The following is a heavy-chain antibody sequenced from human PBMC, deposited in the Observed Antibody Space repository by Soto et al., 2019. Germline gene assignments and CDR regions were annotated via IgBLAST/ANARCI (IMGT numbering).Heavy chain of an antibody. D-gene: IGHD1-1*01. J-gene: IGHJ5*01. CDR1: GFMFGTSG. CDR3: ARDASGTTSFLAS. V-gene: IGHV3-33*01. CDR2: IWLDGSER. Sequence: LILSCEASGFMFGTSGMHWVRQAPGKGLEWVSGIWLDGSERYYSDSVKGRFTISRDNSKNTLFLQMNSLRVEDTAVYFCARDASGTTSFLASWGQGTLVTVSS.